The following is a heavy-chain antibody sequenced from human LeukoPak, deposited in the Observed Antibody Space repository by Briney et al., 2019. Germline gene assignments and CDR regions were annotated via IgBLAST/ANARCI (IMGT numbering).Heavy chain of an antibody. Sequence: KTSETLSLTCTVSGGPISSYYWSWIRQPPGKGLEWIGYIYYSGSTNYNPSLKSRVTISVDTSKNQFSLKLSSVTAADTAVYYCARAVTGYCSSTSCQYYFDYWGQGTLVTVSS. CDR1: GGPISSYY. D-gene: IGHD2-2*01. J-gene: IGHJ4*02. CDR3: ARAVTGYCSSTSCQYYFDY. CDR2: IYYSGST. V-gene: IGHV4-59*01.